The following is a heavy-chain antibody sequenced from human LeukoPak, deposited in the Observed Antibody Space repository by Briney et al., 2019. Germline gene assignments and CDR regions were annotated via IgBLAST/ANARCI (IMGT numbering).Heavy chain of an antibody. CDR1: GGSISSNSYY. V-gene: IGHV4-39*07. Sequence: PSETLSLTCTVSGGSISSNSYYWGWIRQPPGKGLEWIGSIYYSGSTYYNPSLNSRVTISVDTSKNQFSLKLSSVTAADTAVYYCARDGGYSGYDFVSYYYYYMDVWGKGTTVTVSS. CDR2: IYYSGST. CDR3: ARDGGYSGYDFVSYYYYYMDV. D-gene: IGHD5-12*01. J-gene: IGHJ6*03.